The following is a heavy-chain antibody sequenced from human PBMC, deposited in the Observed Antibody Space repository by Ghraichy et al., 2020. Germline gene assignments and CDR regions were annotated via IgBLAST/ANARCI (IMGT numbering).Heavy chain of an antibody. V-gene: IGHV3-66*01. Sequence: GGSLRLSCAASGFTVSSNYMSWVRQAPGKGLEWVSVIYSGGSTYYADSVKGRFTISIDNSKNTLYLQMNSLRAEDTAVYYCARDHRSAAGEYWYFDLWGRGTLVTVSS. D-gene: IGHD6-13*01. J-gene: IGHJ2*01. CDR1: GFTVSSNY. CDR3: ARDHRSAAGEYWYFDL. CDR2: IYSGGST.